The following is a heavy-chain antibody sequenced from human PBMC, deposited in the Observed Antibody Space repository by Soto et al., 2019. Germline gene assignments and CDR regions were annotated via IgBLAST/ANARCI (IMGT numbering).Heavy chain of an antibody. Sequence: ASVKVSCNASGGSFNNYAISWVLQAPGQGLEWVGGFIPVFGASSYAQKFQDRVTFTADDSTRTAYMELRSLTSEDTAVYYCAREESVMGRGVTYYYGLDVWGQGTAVTVSS. J-gene: IGHJ6*02. CDR1: GGSFNNYA. CDR2: FIPVFGAS. V-gene: IGHV1-69*13. CDR3: AREESVMGRGVTYYYGLDV. D-gene: IGHD3-10*01.